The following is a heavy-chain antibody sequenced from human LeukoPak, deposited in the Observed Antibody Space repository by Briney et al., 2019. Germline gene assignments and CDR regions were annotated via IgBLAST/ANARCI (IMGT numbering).Heavy chain of an antibody. CDR3: ARGTNNYAFDI. J-gene: IGHJ3*02. V-gene: IGHV3-48*03. Sequence: GGSLRLSCAASAFTFSSYEVNWVRQAPGKGLEWVSYISSSGSTIYYADSVKGRFTISRDNAKNSLSLQMNSLRAEDTAVYYCARGTNNYAFDIWGQGTMVTVSS. D-gene: IGHD5-24*01. CDR2: ISSSGSTI. CDR1: AFTFSSYE.